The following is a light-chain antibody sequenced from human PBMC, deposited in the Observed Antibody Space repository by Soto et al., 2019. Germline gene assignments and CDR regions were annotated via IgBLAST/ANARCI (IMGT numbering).Light chain of an antibody. CDR2: EVN. Sequence: QSVLAQPASVSGSPGQSITISCTGTSSDIGNFRLVSWYQQHPGKVPKVVMFEVNKRPSWVSSRLSGSRSGKTASLTISGLQTEDEADYYCCSYADNNTYVFGSGTKVTVL. CDR1: SSDIGNFRL. V-gene: IGLV2-23*02. J-gene: IGLJ1*01. CDR3: CSYADNNTYV.